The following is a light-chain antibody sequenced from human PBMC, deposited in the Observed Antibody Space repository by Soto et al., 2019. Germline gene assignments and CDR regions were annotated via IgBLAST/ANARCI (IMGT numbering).Light chain of an antibody. Sequence: QSVLTQPASVSGSPGLPITISCTGTSSDVGIYNLVSWYQHFRGKAPKLMIYEVNKRPSGVSNRFSGSESGSTAFLTISGLQADDEADYYCCSYTRSGSFVFGTGTKVTVL. V-gene: IGLV2-23*02. CDR2: EVN. CDR3: CSYTRSGSFV. CDR1: SSDVGIYNL. J-gene: IGLJ1*01.